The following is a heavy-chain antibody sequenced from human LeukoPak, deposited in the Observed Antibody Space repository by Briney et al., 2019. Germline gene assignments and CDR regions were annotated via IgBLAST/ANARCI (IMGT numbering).Heavy chain of an antibody. V-gene: IGHV3-53*04. Sequence: SWGSLRLSCAASGFTVSRNYMNWVRQAPGKGLEWVSLLSSTGNTSYADSVKGRFTISRHNSKNTLYLQVNSLRPEDTAMYYCARWRPIDAFDIWGQGTMVIVSS. CDR1: GFTVSRNY. D-gene: IGHD3-3*01. J-gene: IGHJ3*02. CDR2: LSSTGNT. CDR3: ARWRPIDAFDI.